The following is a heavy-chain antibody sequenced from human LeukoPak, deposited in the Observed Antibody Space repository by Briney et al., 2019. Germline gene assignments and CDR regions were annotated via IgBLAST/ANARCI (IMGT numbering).Heavy chain of an antibody. V-gene: IGHV4-39*01. Sequence: SETLSLPCTVSGGSISRSTSYWGWIRQPPGKGLEWIASIYYTGSVYYNPSLKSRITISVDTSKNQFSLRLSTVTAADTAVYYAATYGSGRERRVDDWGQGALVTVSS. CDR1: GGSISRSTSY. CDR2: IYYTGSV. CDR3: ATYGSGRERRVDD. D-gene: IGHD3-10*01. J-gene: IGHJ4*02.